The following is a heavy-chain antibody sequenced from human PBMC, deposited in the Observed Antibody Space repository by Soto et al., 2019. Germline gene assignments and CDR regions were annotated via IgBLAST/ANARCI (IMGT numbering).Heavy chain of an antibody. J-gene: IGHJ4*02. CDR2: ISGGGYNT. CDR3: AKLRDFVVLPAGILDY. D-gene: IGHD2-8*01. CDR1: GFTFSSYA. V-gene: IGHV3-23*01. Sequence: GGSLRLSCAASGFTFSSYAISWIRLSPGKGLEWVSVISGGGYNTYYTPSVKGRFTISRDDFKNTLYLQMNGLRTEDTAMYYCAKLRDFVVLPAGILDYWGPGTLVTVSS.